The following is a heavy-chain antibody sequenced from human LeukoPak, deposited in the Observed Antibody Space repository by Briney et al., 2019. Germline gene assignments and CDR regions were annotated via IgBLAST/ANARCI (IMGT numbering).Heavy chain of an antibody. D-gene: IGHD5-18*01. J-gene: IGHJ4*02. CDR2: IYNSGST. V-gene: IGHV4-59*01. CDR1: GGSFSGYY. Sequence: SETLSLTCAVYGGSFSGYYWSWIRQFPGKGLEWTGYIYNSGSTNYNPSLKSRATISKDTSKNQFSLKLSSVTAADTAVYYCARVGAAMDNFDYWGQGTLVTVS. CDR3: ARVGAAMDNFDY.